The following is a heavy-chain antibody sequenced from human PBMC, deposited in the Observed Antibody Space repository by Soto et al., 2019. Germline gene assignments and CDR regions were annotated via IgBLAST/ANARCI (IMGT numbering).Heavy chain of an antibody. CDR1: GFTLSSYI. V-gene: IGHV3-48*02. J-gene: IGHJ6*02. CDR3: ARDPPNFYYYGMDV. CDR2: ISRSSTTI. Sequence: GGSLRLSCAASGFTLSSYIIAWVRQAPGKGLEWVSYISRSSTTINYADSVKGRLTVSRDNAKNSVYLEMNSLRDEDTAVYYCARDPPNFYYYGMDVRGQGTTVTVSS.